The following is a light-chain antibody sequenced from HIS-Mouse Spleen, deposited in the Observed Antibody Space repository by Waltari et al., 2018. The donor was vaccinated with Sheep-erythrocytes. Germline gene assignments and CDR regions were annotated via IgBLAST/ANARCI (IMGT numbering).Light chain of an antibody. J-gene: IGLJ1*01. Sequence: QSALTQPRSVSGSPGQSVTISCTGTSSDVGGYNYVSWYQQHPGNAPKLMIYDVSKRPAGVPDRFSGSKSGNTASLNISGLQAEDEADYYCCSYAGSYNHVFATGTKVTVL. V-gene: IGLV2-11*01. CDR1: SSDVGGYNY. CDR2: DVS. CDR3: CSYAGSYNHV.